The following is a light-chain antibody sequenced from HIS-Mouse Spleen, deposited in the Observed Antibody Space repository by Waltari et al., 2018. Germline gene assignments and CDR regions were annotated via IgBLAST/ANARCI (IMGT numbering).Light chain of an antibody. V-gene: IGLV3-10*01. CDR1: ALPKQS. CDR2: EDS. Sequence: SYELTQPPSVSVSPGQTARITCPRDALPKQSAYWYQQKSGPAPVLVIYEDSKRPSGIPERFSGSSSGTMATLTISGAQVEDEADYYCYSTDSSGNHRVFGGGTKLTVL. CDR3: YSTDSSGNHRV. J-gene: IGLJ2*01.